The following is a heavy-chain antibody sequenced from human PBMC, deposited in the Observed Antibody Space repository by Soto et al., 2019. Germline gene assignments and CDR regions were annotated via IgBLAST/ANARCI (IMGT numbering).Heavy chain of an antibody. CDR2: IYHSGST. Sequence: QLQLQESSSGLVKPSQTLSLTCAVSGGSISSGGYSWSWIRQPPGKGLEWIGYIYHSGSTYYNPSLKSRVTISVDRSKNQFSLKLSSVTAADTAVYYCARGGSMSNWFDPWGQGTLVTVSS. CDR1: GGSISSGGYS. CDR3: ARGGSMSNWFDP. J-gene: IGHJ5*02. D-gene: IGHD2-8*01. V-gene: IGHV4-30-2*01.